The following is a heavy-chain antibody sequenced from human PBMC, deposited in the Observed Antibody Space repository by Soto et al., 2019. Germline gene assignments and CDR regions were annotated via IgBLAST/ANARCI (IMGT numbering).Heavy chain of an antibody. CDR3: AKDQRKLQIAARPLYFHY. Sequence: GGSLRLSCAASGFTFSSYAMSWVRQAPGKGLEWVSAISGSGGSTYYADSVKGRFTISRDNSKNTLYLQMNSLRAEDTAVYYCAKDQRKLQIAARPLYFHYWVQGAMVTLYS. V-gene: IGHV3-23*01. J-gene: IGHJ4*02. D-gene: IGHD6-6*01. CDR2: ISGSGGST. CDR1: GFTFSSYA.